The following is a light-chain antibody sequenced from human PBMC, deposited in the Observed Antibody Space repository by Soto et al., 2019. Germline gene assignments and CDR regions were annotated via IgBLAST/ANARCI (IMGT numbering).Light chain of an antibody. CDR1: SSDIGDYDY. CDR3: CSYAGSSTYV. V-gene: IGLV2-23*01. CDR2: EGS. J-gene: IGLJ1*01. Sequence: QSALTQPPSASGSPGQSVTISCTGTSSDIGDYDYVSWYQQHPGKAPKLMIYEGSKRPSGVSNRFSGSKSGNTASLTISGLQAEDEADYYCCSYAGSSTYVFGTGTKLTVL.